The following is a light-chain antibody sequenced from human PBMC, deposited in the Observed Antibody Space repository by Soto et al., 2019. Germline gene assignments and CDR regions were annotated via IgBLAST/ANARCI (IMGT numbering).Light chain of an antibody. J-gene: IGKJ5*01. Sequence: EIVLTQSPATLSLSPDERASLSCSASHSVISTYLAWYQQKPGQAPRLLIYGASSRATGIPDRFSGSGSGTDFTLTISRVEPEDFAVYYCQQYVSLPITFGQGTRLEI. V-gene: IGKV3-20*01. CDR3: QQYVSLPIT. CDR2: GAS. CDR1: HSVISTY.